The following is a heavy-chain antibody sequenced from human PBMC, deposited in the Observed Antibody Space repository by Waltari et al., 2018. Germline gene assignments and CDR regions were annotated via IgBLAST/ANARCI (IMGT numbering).Heavy chain of an antibody. D-gene: IGHD5-12*01. Sequence: QVQLQESGPGLVKPSETLSLTCAVSGYSISSGYYWGWIRQPPGKGLEWIGSIYHSGSTYYNPSLKSRVTISVDTSKNQFSLKLSSVTAADTAVYYCALMATIYYFDYWGQGTLVTVSS. CDR3: ALMATIYYFDY. CDR2: IYHSGST. V-gene: IGHV4-38-2*01. CDR1: GYSISSGYY. J-gene: IGHJ4*02.